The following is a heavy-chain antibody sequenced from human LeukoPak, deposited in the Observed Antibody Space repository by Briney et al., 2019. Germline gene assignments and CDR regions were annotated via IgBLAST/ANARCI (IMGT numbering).Heavy chain of an antibody. Sequence: SETLSLTCAVYGGSFSGYYWSWIRQPPGKGLEWIGEINHSGSTNYNPSLKSRVTISVDTSKNQFSLKLSSVTAADTAVYYCARARLVRTLNYYYYYGMDVWGQGTTVTVSS. V-gene: IGHV4-34*01. CDR1: GGSFSGYY. D-gene: IGHD6-6*01. J-gene: IGHJ6*02. CDR3: ARARLVRTLNYYYYYGMDV. CDR2: INHSGST.